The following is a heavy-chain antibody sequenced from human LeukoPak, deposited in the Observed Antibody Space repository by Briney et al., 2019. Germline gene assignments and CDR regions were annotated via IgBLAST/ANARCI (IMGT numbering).Heavy chain of an antibody. V-gene: IGHV4-30-4*01. CDR1: GGSISSGDYY. D-gene: IGHD4-23*01. CDR3: ANSANYGGNSGYFDY. CDR2: IYYSGST. Sequence: SETLSLTCTVSGGSISSGDYYWSWIRQPPGKGLEWIGYIYYSGSTCYNPSLKSRVTISVDTSKNQFSMKLSSVTAADTAVYYCANSANYGGNSGYFDYWAQGTLVTVSS. J-gene: IGHJ4*02.